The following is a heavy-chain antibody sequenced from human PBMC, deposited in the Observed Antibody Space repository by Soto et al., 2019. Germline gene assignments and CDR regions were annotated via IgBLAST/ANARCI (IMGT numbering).Heavy chain of an antibody. D-gene: IGHD2-2*01. CDR3: AYRGYGFSPGCRLGYYATDV. Sequence: EVQLLESGGGLVQPGGSLRLSCIASGFTFSNYAMTWVRQAPGKGLEWVSAISGSGDSTYYADSVRGRFTISRDNSKNTVLLQMNSLRAEDTSVYYCAYRGYGFSPGCRLGYYATDVWGQGTTVTVSS. CDR2: ISGSGDST. J-gene: IGHJ6*02. CDR1: GFTFSNYA. V-gene: IGHV3-23*01.